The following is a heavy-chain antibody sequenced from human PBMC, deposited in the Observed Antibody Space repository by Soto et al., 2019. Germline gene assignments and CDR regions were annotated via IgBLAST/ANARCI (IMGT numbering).Heavy chain of an antibody. J-gene: IGHJ4*02. CDR2: ISGSGSST. CDR3: AKVPVGATGRFDY. D-gene: IGHD1-26*01. Sequence: PGGSLRLSCAGSGFTFSNYAMSWVRQAPGKGLAWVSAISGSGSSTYYADSVKGRFTISRDNSKNTLYLQMNSLRAEDTALYYCAKVPVGATGRFDYWGQGTLVTVSS. V-gene: IGHV3-23*01. CDR1: GFTFSNYA.